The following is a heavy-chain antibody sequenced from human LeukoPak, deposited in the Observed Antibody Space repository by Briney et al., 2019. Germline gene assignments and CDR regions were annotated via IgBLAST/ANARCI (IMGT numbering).Heavy chain of an antibody. J-gene: IGHJ4*02. V-gene: IGHV3-30*18. Sequence: GKSLRLSCAASGFTFSDYGMHWLRQAPGKGLEWVAVISWNGSEEHYGNSVRGRFTISRDNSKNMVYLQMNSLRAEDTAVYYCAKEQGYTGWLTTGHWGQGALVTVSS. D-gene: IGHD6-19*01. CDR1: GFTFSDYG. CDR2: ISWNGSEE. CDR3: AKEQGYTGWLTTGH.